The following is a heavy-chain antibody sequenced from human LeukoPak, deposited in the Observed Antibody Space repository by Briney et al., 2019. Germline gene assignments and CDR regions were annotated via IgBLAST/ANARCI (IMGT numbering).Heavy chain of an antibody. J-gene: IGHJ4*02. CDR2: ISYDGSNK. D-gene: IGHD3-16*02. V-gene: IGHV3-30*18. CDR3: AKESMFTFGGVIAPVDY. CDR1: GFTFSSYG. Sequence: GGSLRLSCAASGFTFSSYGMHWVRQAPGKGLEWVAVISYDGSNKYYADSVKGRFTISRDNSKNTLYLQMNSLRAEDTAVYYCAKESMFTFGGVIAPVDYWGQGTLVTVSS.